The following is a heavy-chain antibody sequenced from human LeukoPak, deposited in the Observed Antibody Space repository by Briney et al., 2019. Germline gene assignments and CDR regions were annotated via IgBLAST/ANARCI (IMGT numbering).Heavy chain of an antibody. D-gene: IGHD2-2*01. J-gene: IGHJ4*02. CDR1: GYSISSGYY. CDR2: IYHSGST. V-gene: IGHV4-38-2*01. Sequence: SETLSLTXAVSGYSISSGYYWGWIRQPPGKGLEWIGSIYHSGSTYYNPSLKSRVTISVDTSKNQFSLKLSSVTAADTAVYYCASPSLGLPAAFFDYWGQGALVTISS. CDR3: ASPSLGLPAAFFDY.